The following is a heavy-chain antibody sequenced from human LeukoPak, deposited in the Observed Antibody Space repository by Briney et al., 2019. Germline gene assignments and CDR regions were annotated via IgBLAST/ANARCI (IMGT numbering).Heavy chain of an antibody. V-gene: IGHV4-34*01. Sequence: PSETLSLTCAVYGGSFSGYYWSWIRQPPGKGLEWIGEINHSGSTNYNPSLTSRVTISVDTSKNQFSLKLSSVTAADTAVYYCARVRQQLVPAYFDYWGQGTLVTVSS. D-gene: IGHD6-13*01. CDR2: INHSGST. CDR1: GGSFSGYY. J-gene: IGHJ4*02. CDR3: ARVRQQLVPAYFDY.